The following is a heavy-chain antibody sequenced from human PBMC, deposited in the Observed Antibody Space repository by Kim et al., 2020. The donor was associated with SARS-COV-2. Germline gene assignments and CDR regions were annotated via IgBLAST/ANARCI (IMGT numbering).Heavy chain of an antibody. D-gene: IGHD6-19*01. CDR2: ISFDGGNK. CDR1: GFTFSRYG. Sequence: GGSLRLSCAASGFTFSRYGMHWVRQAPAKGLEWVAVISFDGGNKYYEDSVKGRFTISRDNSKKTLHLQMNSLRAEDTAVYYCAKDVTRDVAALKYYYRGMDVWGQGTTVTVSS. CDR3: AKDVTRDVAALKYYYRGMDV. J-gene: IGHJ6*02. V-gene: IGHV3-30*18.